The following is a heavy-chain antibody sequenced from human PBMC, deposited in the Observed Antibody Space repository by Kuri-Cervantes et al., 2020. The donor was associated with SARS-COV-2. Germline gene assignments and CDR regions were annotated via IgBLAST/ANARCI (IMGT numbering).Heavy chain of an antibody. CDR3: ARELTGDLDV. J-gene: IGHJ6*04. CDR1: GFTFSSYA. Sequence: GGSLRLSCAASGFTFSSYAMHWVLQAPGKGLEWVAVISYDGSNKYYADSVKGRFTISRDNSKNTLYLQMNSLRAEGTAVYYCARELTGDLDVGGKGTTVTVSS. CDR2: ISYDGSNK. V-gene: IGHV3-30-3*01. D-gene: IGHD7-27*01.